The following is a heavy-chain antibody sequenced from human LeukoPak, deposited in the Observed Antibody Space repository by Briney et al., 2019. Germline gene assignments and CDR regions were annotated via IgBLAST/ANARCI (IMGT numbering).Heavy chain of an antibody. J-gene: IGHJ4*02. CDR2: ISGSGGST. V-gene: IGHV3-23*01. Sequence: PGGSLRLSCAASGFTFSSYAMSWVRQAPGKGLEWVSAISGSGGSTYYADSVKGRFTISRDNSKNTLYLQMNSLRAEDTAVYYCARGRYYYDSSALDYWGQGTLVTVSS. CDR1: GFTFSSYA. D-gene: IGHD3-22*01. CDR3: ARGRYYYDSSALDY.